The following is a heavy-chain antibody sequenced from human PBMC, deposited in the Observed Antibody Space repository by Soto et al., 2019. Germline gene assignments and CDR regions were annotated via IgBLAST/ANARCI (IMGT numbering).Heavy chain of an antibody. CDR1: GVTLSRYV. D-gene: IGHD6-19*01. CDR2: ISYAGNDN. J-gene: IGHJ3*01. CDR3: ARDRQQWLEPAGGALPF. V-gene: IGHV3-30-3*01. Sequence: GGSLILSGASSGVTLSRYVMHWVRQAPGKGLEWVARISYAGNDNYYADSVKGRFTISRDNSKKTLYLQMTSLRADDTAVYYCARDRQQWLEPAGGALPFWGQGTMVTV.